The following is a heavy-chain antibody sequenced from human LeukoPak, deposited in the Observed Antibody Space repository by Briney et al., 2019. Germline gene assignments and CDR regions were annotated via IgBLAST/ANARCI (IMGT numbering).Heavy chain of an antibody. CDR3: ARFSDQIAIFGVVNYFLGD. V-gene: IGHV4-59*01. D-gene: IGHD3-3*01. J-gene: IGHJ4*02. CDR2: IYYSGST. Sequence: SGTLSLTCTVSGGSISSYYWSWIRQPPGKGLEWIGYIYYSGSTNYNPSLKSRVAISVDTSENQFSLELSSVTAADTAVYYCARFSDQIAIFGVVNYFLGDWGQGILVTVSS. CDR1: GGSISSYY.